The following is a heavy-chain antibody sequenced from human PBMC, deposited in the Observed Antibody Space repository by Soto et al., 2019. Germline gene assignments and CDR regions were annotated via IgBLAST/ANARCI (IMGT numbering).Heavy chain of an antibody. V-gene: IGHV4-59*01. J-gene: IGHJ4*02. Sequence: SETLSLTCTVSSGSISSYYWSWIRQPPGKGLEWIGYIYYSGSTNYNPSLKSRVTISVDTSKNQFSLKPSSVTAADTAVYYCARIAVAGTDNGFDYWGQGTLVTVSS. D-gene: IGHD6-19*01. CDR3: ARIAVAGTDNGFDY. CDR2: IYYSGST. CDR1: SGSISSYY.